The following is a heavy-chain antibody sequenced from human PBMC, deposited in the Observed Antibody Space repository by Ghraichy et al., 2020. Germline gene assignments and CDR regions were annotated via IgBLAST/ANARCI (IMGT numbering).Heavy chain of an antibody. V-gene: IGHV3-23*01. CDR1: GFTFSSYA. CDR3: ARDSSGYHNWYFDL. D-gene: IGHD3-22*01. Sequence: GGSLRLSCAASGFTFSSYAMSWVRQAPEKGLEWVTSMSGTGGSTYYADSVKGRFTISRDNSKNTLYLQMNSLRAEDTAVYYCARDSSGYHNWYFDLWGRGTLVTVSS. J-gene: IGHJ2*01. CDR2: MSGTGGST.